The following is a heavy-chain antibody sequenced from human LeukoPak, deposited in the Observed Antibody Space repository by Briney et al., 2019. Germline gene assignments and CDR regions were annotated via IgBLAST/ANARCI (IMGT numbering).Heavy chain of an antibody. D-gene: IGHD6-19*01. J-gene: IGHJ4*02. V-gene: IGHV3-7*01. Sequence: GGSLRLSCAASGFTFSGHWMSWVRQAPGKGLEWVANINQGGSDKYYVDSVKGRFTISRDNAKNSLYLQMNSLRAEDTAVYYCARGGQWPVDYWGQGTLVTVSS. CDR3: ARGGQWPVDY. CDR1: GFTFSGHW. CDR2: INQGGSDK.